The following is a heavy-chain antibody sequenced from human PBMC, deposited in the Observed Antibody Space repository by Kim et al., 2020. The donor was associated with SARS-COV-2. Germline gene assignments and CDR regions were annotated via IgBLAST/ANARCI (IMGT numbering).Heavy chain of an antibody. CDR1: GFTFSSYA. Sequence: GGSLRLSCAASGFTFSSYAMSWVRQAPGKGLEWVSAISGSGGSTYYADSVKGRFTISRDNSKNTLYLQMNSLRAEDTAVYYCAKDVVLAYCGGDCYPGYFQHWGQGTLVTVSS. J-gene: IGHJ1*01. CDR2: ISGSGGST. D-gene: IGHD2-21*02. CDR3: AKDVVLAYCGGDCYPGYFQH. V-gene: IGHV3-23*01.